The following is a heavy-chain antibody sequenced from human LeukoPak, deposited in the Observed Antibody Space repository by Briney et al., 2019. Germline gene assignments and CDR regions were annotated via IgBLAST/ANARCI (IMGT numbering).Heavy chain of an antibody. D-gene: IGHD3-16*02. J-gene: IGHJ4*02. V-gene: IGHV4-59*01. Sequence: SETLSLTCTDSGGSISSYYWSWIRQPPGKGLEWIGYIYYSGSTNYNPSLKSRVTISVDTSKNQFSLKLSSVTAADTAVYYCARVAFGGVIVKYYFDYWGQGTLVTVSS. CDR2: IYYSGST. CDR1: GGSISSYY. CDR3: ARVAFGGVIVKYYFDY.